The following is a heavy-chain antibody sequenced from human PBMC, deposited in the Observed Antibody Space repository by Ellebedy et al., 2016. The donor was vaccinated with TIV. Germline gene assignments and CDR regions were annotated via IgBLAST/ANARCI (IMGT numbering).Heavy chain of an antibody. D-gene: IGHD5-18*01. CDR3: AILRRGYSYGYYFDY. CDR2: IYYSGST. CDR1: GGSISSYY. J-gene: IGHJ4*02. V-gene: IGHV4-59*01. Sequence: SETLSLTXTVSGGSISSYYWSWIRQPPGKGLEWIGYIYYSGSTNYNPSLKSRVTISVDTSKNQFSLKLSSVTAADTAVYYCAILRRGYSYGYYFDYWGQGTLVTVSS.